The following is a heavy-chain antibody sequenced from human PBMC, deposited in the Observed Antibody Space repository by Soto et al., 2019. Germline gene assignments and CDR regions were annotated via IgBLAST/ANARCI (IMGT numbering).Heavy chain of an antibody. J-gene: IGHJ4*02. D-gene: IGHD3-10*01. Sequence: SVKVSCKASGDTFNSYAVNWVRQAPGQGFEWMGGIIPIFGAANYAQKLQGRVTMTTDTSSSTAYMELRSLRFDDTAVFYCAREMVRGVGFDYWGQGTLVTVS. CDR3: AREMVRGVGFDY. V-gene: IGHV1-69*05. CDR1: GDTFNSYA. CDR2: IIPIFGAA.